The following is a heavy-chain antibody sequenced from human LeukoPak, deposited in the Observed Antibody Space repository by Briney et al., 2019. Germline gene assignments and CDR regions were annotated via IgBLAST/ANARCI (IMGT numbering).Heavy chain of an antibody. V-gene: IGHV3-48*01. J-gene: IGHJ4*02. Sequence: GGSLRLSCAASGFTFSSYSMNWVRQAPGKGLEWVSHISSSSSTIYYADSVKGRFTISRDNAKNSPYLQMNSLRAEDTAVYYCAREGITDDFWSGYSTSYFDYWGQGTLVTVSS. D-gene: IGHD3-3*01. CDR1: GFTFSSYS. CDR3: AREGITDDFWSGYSTSYFDY. CDR2: ISSSSSTI.